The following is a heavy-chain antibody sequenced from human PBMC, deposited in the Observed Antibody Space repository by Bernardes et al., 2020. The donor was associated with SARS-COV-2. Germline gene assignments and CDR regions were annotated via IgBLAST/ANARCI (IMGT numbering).Heavy chain of an antibody. Sequence: GGSLRLSCAASGFTFSSYAMHWVRQAPGKGLEWVAVISNDGSIKYYTDSVKGRFTISRDNSKNTLYLLMNSLRTDDTAVYYCTRGLELELITWFDYWGQGTLVTVSS. CDR3: TRGLELELITWFDY. J-gene: IGHJ4*02. V-gene: IGHV3-30-3*01. D-gene: IGHD1-7*01. CDR2: ISNDGSIK. CDR1: GFTFSSYA.